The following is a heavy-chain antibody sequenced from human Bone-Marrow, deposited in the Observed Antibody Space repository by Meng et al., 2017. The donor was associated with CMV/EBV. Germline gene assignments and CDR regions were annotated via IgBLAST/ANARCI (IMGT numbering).Heavy chain of an antibody. CDR2: ISYDGSNK. J-gene: IGHJ4*02. V-gene: IGHV3-30-3*01. Sequence: GGSLRLSCAASGFTFSSYAMHWVRQAPGKGLEWVAVISYDGSNKYYADSVKGRFTISRDNSKNTLYLQMNSQRAEDTAVYYCASETGDGGYFDYWGQGTRVTVSS. D-gene: IGHD7-27*01. CDR3: ASETGDGGYFDY. CDR1: GFTFSSYA.